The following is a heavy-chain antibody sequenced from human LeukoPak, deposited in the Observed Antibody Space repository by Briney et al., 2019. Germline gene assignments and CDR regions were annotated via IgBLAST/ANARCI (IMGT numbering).Heavy chain of an antibody. CDR2: FDPEDGET. V-gene: IGHV1-24*01. D-gene: IGHD3-22*01. Sequence: ASVKVSCKVSGYTLTELSMNWVRQAPGKGLEWMGGFDPEDGETIYAQKFQGRVTMTEDTSTDTAYMELSSLRSEDTAVYYCATDLGFYYDSRYFDYWGQGTLVTVSS. CDR1: GYTLTELS. J-gene: IGHJ4*02. CDR3: ATDLGFYYDSRYFDY.